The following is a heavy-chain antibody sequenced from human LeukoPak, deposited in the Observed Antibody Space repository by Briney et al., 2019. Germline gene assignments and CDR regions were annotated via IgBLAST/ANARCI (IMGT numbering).Heavy chain of an antibody. V-gene: IGHV4-30-4*08. CDR3: ARAFPFDDYGDPDAFDI. CDR1: GVSMSSGAFY. CDR2: IYYSGST. Sequence: SETLSLTCTVSGVSMSSGAFYWSWIRQHPGKGLEWIGNIYYSGSTYYNPPLKSRVTISVDRSKNQFSLKLTSVTAADTAVYYCARAFPFDDYGDPDAFDIWGQGTMVTVSS. J-gene: IGHJ3*02. D-gene: IGHD4-17*01.